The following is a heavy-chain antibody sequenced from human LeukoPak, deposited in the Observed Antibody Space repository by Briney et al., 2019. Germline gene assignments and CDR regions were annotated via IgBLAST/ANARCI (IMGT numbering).Heavy chain of an antibody. V-gene: IGHV3-23*01. Sequence: QTGGSLRLSCAASGFDFSGYAMSWVRQAPGKGLEWVSGISGSGGGTYYADSVKGRFTISRDNSKNTLYLQMNSLRAEDTAVYYCAKCTSYQFPDYWGQGTLVTVSS. CDR3: AKCTSYQFPDY. CDR1: GFDFSGYA. J-gene: IGHJ4*02. D-gene: IGHD2-2*01. CDR2: ISGSGGGT.